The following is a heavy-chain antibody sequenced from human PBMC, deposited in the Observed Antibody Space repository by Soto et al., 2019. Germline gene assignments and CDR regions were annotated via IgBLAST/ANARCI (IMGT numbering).Heavy chain of an antibody. Sequence: GESLKISCKGSGDSFTNYWIGWVRQMPGKGLEWMGVIYPSDSDTKYSPSFQGQVTISADKSISTAYLQWSSLKASDTAVYYCAKSTVSRRQPHYYYYYMDVWGTGTTVTVSS. V-gene: IGHV5-51*01. J-gene: IGHJ6*03. CDR1: GDSFTNYW. CDR3: AKSTVSRRQPHYYYYYMDV. CDR2: IYPSDSDT. D-gene: IGHD4-4*01.